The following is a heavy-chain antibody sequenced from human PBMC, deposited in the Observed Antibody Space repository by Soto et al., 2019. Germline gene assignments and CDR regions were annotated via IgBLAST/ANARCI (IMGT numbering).Heavy chain of an antibody. D-gene: IGHD5-12*01. CDR3: ARSYDQFDY. V-gene: IGHV1-69*12. Sequence: QVQLVQSGAEVTKPGSSVKVSCKASGGTFSSSWVRQAPGQGLEWMGGFIPIFAIANYAQKFQGRVTITADESTSTVYMELSSLRSEDTAVYYCARSYDQFDYWGQGTLVTVSS. CDR1: GGTFSS. CDR2: FIPIFAIA. J-gene: IGHJ4*02.